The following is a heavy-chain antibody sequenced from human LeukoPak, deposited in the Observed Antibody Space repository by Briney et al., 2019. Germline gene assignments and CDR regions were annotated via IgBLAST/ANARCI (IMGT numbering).Heavy chain of an antibody. J-gene: IGHJ4*02. Sequence: GGSLRLSCAASGFAFSDSWMHWVRQAPGKGLVWVSRMNSDGSTIDYADSVKGRFTISRDNARNTLFLQMNSLRAEDTAIYYCARAGSFRLDYWGQGTLATVSS. D-gene: IGHD3-10*01. CDR1: GFAFSDSW. CDR2: MNSDGSTI. V-gene: IGHV3-74*01. CDR3: ARAGSFRLDY.